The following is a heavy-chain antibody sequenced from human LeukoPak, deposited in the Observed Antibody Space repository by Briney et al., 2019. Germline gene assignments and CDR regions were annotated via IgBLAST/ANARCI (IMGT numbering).Heavy chain of an antibody. CDR3: ARGVTMVRGVIIPLFDY. V-gene: IGHV4-59*01. J-gene: IGHJ4*02. Sequence: SETLSLTCTVSGGSISTYYWSWIRQPPGKGLEWIGYIYYSGSTNYNPSLKSRVTISVDTSKNQFSLKLSSVTAADTAVYYCARGVTMVRGVIIPLFDYWGQGTLVTVSS. D-gene: IGHD3-10*01. CDR2: IYYSGST. CDR1: GGSISTYY.